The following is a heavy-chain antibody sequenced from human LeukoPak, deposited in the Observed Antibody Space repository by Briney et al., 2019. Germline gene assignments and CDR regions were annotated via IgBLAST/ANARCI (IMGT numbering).Heavy chain of an antibody. Sequence: SETLSLTCTVSGGSIGSSSYYWGWIRQPPGKGLEWIGSIYYSGSTNYNPSLKSRVTMSIDTSKNQFSLKLSSVTAADTAVYYCAREGMMGGGIYFDYWGQGTLVTVSS. CDR1: GGSIGSSSYY. D-gene: IGHD3-16*01. V-gene: IGHV4-39*07. CDR3: AREGMMGGGIYFDY. J-gene: IGHJ4*02. CDR2: IYYSGST.